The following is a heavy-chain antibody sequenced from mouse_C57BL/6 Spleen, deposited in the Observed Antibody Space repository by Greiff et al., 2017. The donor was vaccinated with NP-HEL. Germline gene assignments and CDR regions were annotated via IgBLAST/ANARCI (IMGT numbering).Heavy chain of an antibody. CDR2: LDPEDGDT. J-gene: IGHJ3*01. CDR3: TTGGLDAWFAY. Sequence: SGAELVRPGASVKLSCTASGFNIKDYYMHWVKQRPEQGLEWIGRLDPEDGDTEYAPKFQGKATMTADTSSNTAYLQLSSLTSEDTAVYYCTTGGLDAWFAYWGQGTLVTVSA. D-gene: IGHD2-4*01. CDR1: GFNIKDYY. V-gene: IGHV14-1*01.